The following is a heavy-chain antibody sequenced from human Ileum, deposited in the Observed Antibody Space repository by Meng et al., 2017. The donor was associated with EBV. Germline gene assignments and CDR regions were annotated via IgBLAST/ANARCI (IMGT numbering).Heavy chain of an antibody. V-gene: IGHV4-4*02. CDR2: ILHTGST. D-gene: IGHD6-19*01. CDR1: GGSISSDYW. J-gene: IGHJ4*02. Sequence: QVQLQESGPGLVKPSGXLSLTCDVSGGSISSDYWWSWVRQSPGKGLEWIGEILHTGSTNYNPSLGSRVTMSVDKSKNQFSLKVTSVTVADTAVYYCARDPRSGWQYSFDHWGLGTLVIVSS. CDR3: ARDPRSGWQYSFDH.